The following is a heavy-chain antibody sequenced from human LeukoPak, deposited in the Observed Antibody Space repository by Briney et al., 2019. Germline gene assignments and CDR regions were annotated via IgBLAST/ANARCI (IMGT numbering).Heavy chain of an antibody. CDR2: IYYSGST. J-gene: IGHJ6*03. Sequence: SETLSLTCTVSGGSISSYYWSWIRQPPGKGLEWIGYIYYSGSTYYNPSLKSRVTISVDTSKNQFSLKLSSVTAADTAVYYCARGVRGVSGYYYYYMDVWGKGTTVTVSS. D-gene: IGHD3-10*01. V-gene: IGHV4-59*12. CDR1: GGSISSYY. CDR3: ARGVRGVSGYYYYYMDV.